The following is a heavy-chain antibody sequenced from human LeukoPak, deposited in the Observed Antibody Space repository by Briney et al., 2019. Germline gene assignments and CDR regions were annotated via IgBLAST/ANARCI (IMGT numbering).Heavy chain of an antibody. CDR2: IYRSGSV. D-gene: IGHD3-16*01. CDR1: GFTETVNH. Sequence: GGSLPLSRSVSGFTETVNHMSWARPPTGGGLEWVSIIYRSGSVAYADSVKGRFIISRDSSTNTLSLQMSRLRAEDTAVYHCAADFYTSYHLGYWGQGTRVTVSS. CDR3: AADFYTSYHLGY. J-gene: IGHJ4*02. V-gene: IGHV3-66*01.